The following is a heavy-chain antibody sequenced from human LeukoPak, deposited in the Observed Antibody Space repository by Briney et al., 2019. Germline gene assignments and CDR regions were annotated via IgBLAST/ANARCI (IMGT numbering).Heavy chain of an antibody. Sequence: GGSLRLSCAASGFSLSDSAVSWVRHSPGEGLKWVSSISDTGGRTYYADSVKGRFTITRDNSRNTVNLQMNSLRAGDTARYYCAKGGQDLDFWSFVPSGQGILVIVSS. D-gene: IGHD3-3*01. CDR2: ISDTGGRT. J-gene: IGHJ5*02. CDR1: GFSLSDSA. V-gene: IGHV3-23*01. CDR3: AKGGQDLDFWSFVP.